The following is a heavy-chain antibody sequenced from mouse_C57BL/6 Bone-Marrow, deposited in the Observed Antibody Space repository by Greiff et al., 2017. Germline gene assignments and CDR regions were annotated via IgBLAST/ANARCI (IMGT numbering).Heavy chain of an antibody. Sequence: VQLQQPGAELVMPGASVKLSCKASGYTFTSYWMHWVKQRPGQGLEWIGEIDPSDSYTNYNQKFKGKSTLTVDKSSSTAYMQLSSLTSEDSAVYYCARGYDFGYAMDYWGQGTSVTVSS. CDR3: ARGYDFGYAMDY. CDR2: IDPSDSYT. V-gene: IGHV1-69*01. J-gene: IGHJ4*01. D-gene: IGHD2-2*01. CDR1: GYTFTSYW.